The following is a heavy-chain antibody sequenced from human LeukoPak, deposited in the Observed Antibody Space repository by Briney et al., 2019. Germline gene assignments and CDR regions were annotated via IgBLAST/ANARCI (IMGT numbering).Heavy chain of an antibody. CDR1: GFTFSSYA. CDR3: ASGWELLWEYFDY. D-gene: IGHD1-26*01. J-gene: IGHJ4*02. Sequence: GGSLRLSCAASGFTFSSYAMHWVRQAPGKGLEWVAVISYDGSNKYYADSVKGRFTISRDNSKNTLYLQMNSLRAEDTAVYYCASGWELLWEYFDYWGQGTLVTVSS. V-gene: IGHV3-30-3*01. CDR2: ISYDGSNK.